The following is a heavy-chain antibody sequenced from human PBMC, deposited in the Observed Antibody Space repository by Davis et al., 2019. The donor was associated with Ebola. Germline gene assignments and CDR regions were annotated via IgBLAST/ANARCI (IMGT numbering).Heavy chain of an antibody. D-gene: IGHD3-3*01. CDR3: ARVKQGGVLEVVSAFDP. Sequence: ASVKVSCKASGYTFTSYDINWVRQAPGQGLEWMGWMNPNSGNTGYAQKFQGRVTMTRDTSIRTAYLELSSLSSEDTAVYYCARVKQGGVLEVVSAFDPWGQGTLVTVSS. CDR1: GYTFTSYD. J-gene: IGHJ5*02. V-gene: IGHV1-8*01. CDR2: MNPNSGNT.